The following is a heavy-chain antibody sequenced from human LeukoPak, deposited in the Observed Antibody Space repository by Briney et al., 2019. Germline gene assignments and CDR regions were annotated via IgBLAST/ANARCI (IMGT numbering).Heavy chain of an antibody. CDR1: GYTFTSYD. CDR2: MNPNSGNT. CDR3: ARGPNGYFDY. J-gene: IGHJ4*02. D-gene: IGHD2-8*01. Sequence: ASVKVSSKASGYTFTSYDINWVGPATGHGVEWMGWMNPNSGNTGYAQNFQGRVTMTRNTSISTAYMELSSLRSEDTAVYYCARGPNGYFDYWGQGTLVTVSS. V-gene: IGHV1-8*01.